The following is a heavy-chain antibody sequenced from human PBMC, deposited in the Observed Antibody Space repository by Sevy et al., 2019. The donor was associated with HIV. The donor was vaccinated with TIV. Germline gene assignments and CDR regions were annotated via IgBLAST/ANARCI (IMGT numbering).Heavy chain of an antibody. CDR3: VRTYYYDSSGYHARNYYYGMDV. Sequence: GGSLRLSCAASGFTFSSYAMRWVRQAPGKGLEWVAVISYDGSNKYYADSVKGRFTISRDNSKNTLYLQMNSLRAEDTAVYYCVRTYYYDSSGYHARNYYYGMDVWGQGTTVTVSS. V-gene: IGHV3-30-3*01. CDR1: GFTFSSYA. CDR2: ISYDGSNK. J-gene: IGHJ6*02. D-gene: IGHD3-22*01.